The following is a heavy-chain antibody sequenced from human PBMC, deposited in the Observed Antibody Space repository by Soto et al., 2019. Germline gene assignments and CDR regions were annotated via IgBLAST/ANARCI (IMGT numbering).Heavy chain of an antibody. V-gene: IGHV3-30*18. CDR3: AKEGTYYDFWSDSETANYMDV. Sequence: GGSLRLSCAASGFTFSSYGMHWVRQAPGKGLEWVAVISYDGSNKYYADSVKGRFTISRDNSKNTLYLQTNSLRAEDTAVYYCAKEGTYYDFWSDSETANYMDVWGKGTTVTVSS. CDR2: ISYDGSNK. J-gene: IGHJ6*03. CDR1: GFTFSSYG. D-gene: IGHD3-3*01.